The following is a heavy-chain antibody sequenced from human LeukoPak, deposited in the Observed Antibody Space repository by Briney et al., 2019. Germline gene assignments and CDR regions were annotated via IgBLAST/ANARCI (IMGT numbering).Heavy chain of an antibody. V-gene: IGHV3-21*01. CDR2: MSSGGRYI. CDR1: GFTFSSYS. J-gene: IGHJ4*02. Sequence: GGSLRLSCAASGFTFSSYSMTWVRQAPGKGLEWVSSMSSGGRYIYYADSVRGRFTITRDNAKNSLYLLMNSLRVEDTAVYYCARDRPTGASRLFVVQWGQGTLVTVSS. D-gene: IGHD3-3*01. CDR3: ARDRPTGASRLFVVQ.